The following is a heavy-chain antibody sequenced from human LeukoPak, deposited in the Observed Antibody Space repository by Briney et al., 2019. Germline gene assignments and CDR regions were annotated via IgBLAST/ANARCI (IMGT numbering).Heavy chain of an antibody. Sequence: SETLSLTCTVSGGSISSSPYYWGWIRQPPGKGLEWIGSIYYSGSTYYNPSLNSRVTISVDMSKNQFSLKLRSVTAADTAVYYCARIITMVRGVITPSWFDPWGQGTLVTVSS. CDR1: GGSISSSPYY. V-gene: IGHV4-39*01. CDR2: IYYSGST. CDR3: ARIITMVRGVITPSWFDP. D-gene: IGHD3-10*01. J-gene: IGHJ5*02.